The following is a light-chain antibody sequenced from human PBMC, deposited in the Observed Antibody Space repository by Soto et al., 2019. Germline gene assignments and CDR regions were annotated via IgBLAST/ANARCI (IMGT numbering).Light chain of an antibody. V-gene: IGKV3-20*01. J-gene: IGKJ1*01. Sequence: EIVLPQSHGTLSLSPGERATLSCRVSQSVSSSYLAWYQQKPGQAPRLLIYGASSRATGIPDRFSGSGSGTDFTLTVSRLEPEDFAVYYCQQYDSSPKTFGQGTKVDIK. CDR2: GAS. CDR1: QSVSSSY. CDR3: QQYDSSPKT.